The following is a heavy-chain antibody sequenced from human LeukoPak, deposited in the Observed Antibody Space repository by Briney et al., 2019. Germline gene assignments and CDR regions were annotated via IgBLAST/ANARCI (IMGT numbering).Heavy chain of an antibody. D-gene: IGHD4-17*01. CDR1: GFTFSSYS. CDR2: ISSSSSYI. CDR3: ARSRGGDYVGRTIYFDY. Sequence: GGSLRLSCAASGFTFSSYSMNWVRQAPGKGLEWVSSISSSSSYIYYADSVKGRFTISRDNAKNSLYLQMNSLRAEDTAVYYCARSRGGDYVGRTIYFDYWGQGTLVTVSS. J-gene: IGHJ4*02. V-gene: IGHV3-21*01.